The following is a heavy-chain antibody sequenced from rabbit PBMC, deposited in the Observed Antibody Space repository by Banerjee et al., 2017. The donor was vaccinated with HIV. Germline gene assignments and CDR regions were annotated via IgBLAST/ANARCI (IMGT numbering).Heavy chain of an antibody. Sequence: QSLEESGGDLVQPGASLTLSCKASGFSFSSGLPLCWVRQAPGKGLEWIASIDTGDGKTYYASWVNGRFKISLDNAQNTVTLQMTSLTPADTATYFCARAYNTGWGGYFSLWGPGTLVTVS. V-gene: IGHV1S40*01. CDR1: GFSFSSGLP. CDR2: IDTGDGKT. CDR3: ARAYNTGWGGYFSL. D-gene: IGHD4-1*01. J-gene: IGHJ4*01.